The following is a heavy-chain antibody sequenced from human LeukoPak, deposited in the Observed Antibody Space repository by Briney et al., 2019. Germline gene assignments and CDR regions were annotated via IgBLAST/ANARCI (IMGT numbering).Heavy chain of an antibody. V-gene: IGHV4-59*01. CDR2: IYYSGST. CDR3: AREMEGSSWSNVFDS. CDR1: GGSISSDY. Sequence: SETLSLTCIVSGGSISSDYWSWIRQPPGKGLEWIGYIYYSGSTNYNPSLKSRVTISVDTSKNQFSLKVRSVNAADTAVYYCAREMEGSSWSNVFDSWGQGTLVTVSS. J-gene: IGHJ4*02. D-gene: IGHD6-13*01.